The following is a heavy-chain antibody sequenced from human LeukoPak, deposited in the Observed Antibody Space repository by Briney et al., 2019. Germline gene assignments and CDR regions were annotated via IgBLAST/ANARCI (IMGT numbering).Heavy chain of an antibody. J-gene: IGHJ4*02. D-gene: IGHD5-24*01. Sequence: GGSLTLSCAASGFSFSSYGMNWVRQAPGKGPEWVSGISWKSGSIGYADSVKGRFTISRDNAKNSLYLQMNSLRAEDTALYYCAKDVGRWLQNAQYYFDYWGQGTLVTVSS. CDR2: ISWKSGSI. CDR1: GFSFSSYG. V-gene: IGHV3-9*01. CDR3: AKDVGRWLQNAQYYFDY.